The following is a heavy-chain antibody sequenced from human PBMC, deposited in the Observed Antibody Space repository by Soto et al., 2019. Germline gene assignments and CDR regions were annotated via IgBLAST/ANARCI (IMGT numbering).Heavy chain of an antibody. Sequence: SETLSLTCAVSGGSISSSNWWSWVRQPPGKGLEWIGEIYHSGSTNYNPSLKSRVTISVDKSKNQFSLKLGSVTAADTAVYYCARVKSLWFGELYDYYGMDVWGQGTTVTVSS. V-gene: IGHV4-4*02. CDR1: GGSISSSNW. CDR2: IYHSGST. CDR3: ARVKSLWFGELYDYYGMDV. D-gene: IGHD3-10*01. J-gene: IGHJ6*02.